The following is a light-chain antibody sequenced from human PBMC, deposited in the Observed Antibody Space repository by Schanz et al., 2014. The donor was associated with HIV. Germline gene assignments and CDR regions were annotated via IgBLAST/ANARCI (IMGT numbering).Light chain of an antibody. J-gene: IGLJ3*02. CDR3: QSYDSGLSGSV. CDR1: SSNIGSNT. CDR2: ENN. Sequence: QSVLTQPPSASGTPGQRVTISCSGSSSNIGSNTVNWYQQLPGTAPKLLIYENNHRPSGVPDRISGSRSATSASLAITGLQAEDEAAYYCQSYDSGLSGSVFGGGTKLTVL. V-gene: IGLV1-44*01.